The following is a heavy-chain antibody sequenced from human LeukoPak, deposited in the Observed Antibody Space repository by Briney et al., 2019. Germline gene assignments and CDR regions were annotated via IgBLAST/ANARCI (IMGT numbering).Heavy chain of an antibody. V-gene: IGHV4-59*12. CDR1: GGSISSYY. CDR2: IYYSGST. Sequence: SETLSLTCTVSGGSISSYYWSWIRQPPGKGLEWIGYIYYSGSTNYNPSLKSRVTISVDTSKNQFSLKLSSVTAADTAVYYCARVPGAPNYYGSGSYVYWGQGTLVTVSS. CDR3: ARVPGAPNYYGSGSYVY. J-gene: IGHJ4*02. D-gene: IGHD3-10*01.